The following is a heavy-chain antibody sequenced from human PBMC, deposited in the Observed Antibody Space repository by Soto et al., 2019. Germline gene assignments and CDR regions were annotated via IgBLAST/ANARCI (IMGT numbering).Heavy chain of an antibody. V-gene: IGHV1-8*01. J-gene: IGHJ3*02. CDR3: ASPFYYGLGGGDGFDI. CDR1: GYTFTSYD. D-gene: IGHD3-10*01. CDR2: MNPNSGNT. Sequence: GASVKVSCKASGYTFTSYDINWVRQANGQGLEWMGWMNPNSGNTGYAQKFQGRVTMTRNTSISTAYMELSSLRSEDTAVYYCASPFYYGLGGGDGFDIWGQGTMVTVSS.